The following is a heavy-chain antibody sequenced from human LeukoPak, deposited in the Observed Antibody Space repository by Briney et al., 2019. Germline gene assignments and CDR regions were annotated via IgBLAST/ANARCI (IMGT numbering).Heavy chain of an antibody. D-gene: IGHD2-21*02. Sequence: GGSLRLSCAASGFTFSSYGMHWVRRAPGKGLEWVAVIWYDGSNKYYADSVTGRFTISRDNSKNTLYLQMNSLRAEDTGVFYCARVKGQATAYRGAIDIWGQGTTVTVSP. CDR3: ARVKGQATAYRGAIDI. CDR1: GFTFSSYG. V-gene: IGHV3-33*01. CDR2: IWYDGSNK. J-gene: IGHJ3*02.